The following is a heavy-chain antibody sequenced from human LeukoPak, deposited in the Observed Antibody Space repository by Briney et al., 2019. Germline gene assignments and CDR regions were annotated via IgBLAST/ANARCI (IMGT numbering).Heavy chain of an antibody. CDR3: ARDEGDIVVVPAAMREGYYYYGMDV. V-gene: IGHV1-69*13. J-gene: IGHJ6*02. Sequence: ASVKVSCKASGGTFRSYAISWVRQAPGQGLEWVGGIIPIFGTANYAQKFQGRVTITADESTSTAYMELSSLRSEDTAVYYCARDEGDIVVVPAAMREGYYYYGMDVWGQGTTVTVSS. D-gene: IGHD2-2*01. CDR2: IIPIFGTA. CDR1: GGTFRSYA.